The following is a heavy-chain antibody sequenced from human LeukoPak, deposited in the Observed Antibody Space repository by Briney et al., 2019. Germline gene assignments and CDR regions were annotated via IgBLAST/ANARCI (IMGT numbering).Heavy chain of an antibody. CDR3: ARGGRIALTPFDY. Sequence: SETLSLTXTVSGGSISSYYWSWIRQPPGKGLEWIGYIYYSGSTNYNPSLKSRVTISVDTSKNQFSLKLSSVTAADTAMYYCARGGRIALTPFDYWGQGTLVTVSS. CDR2: IYYSGST. J-gene: IGHJ4*02. V-gene: IGHV4-59*01. D-gene: IGHD2-21*01. CDR1: GGSISSYY.